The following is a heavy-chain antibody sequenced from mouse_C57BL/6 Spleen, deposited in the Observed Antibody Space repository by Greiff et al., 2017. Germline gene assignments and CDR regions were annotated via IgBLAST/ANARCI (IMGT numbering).Heavy chain of an antibody. D-gene: IGHD2-3*01. V-gene: IGHV2-2*01. CDR2: IGRGGST. CDR3: ASRPDGYYGRLFAY. CDR1: GFSLTSYG. J-gene: IGHJ3*01. Sequence: QVQLQQSGPGLVQPSQSLSITCTVSGFSLTSYGVHWVRQSPGQGLEWLGVIGRGGSTDYNAAFISRLSISNDNTKIQVFFKMHSLQADDTAIYYCASRPDGYYGRLFAYWGQGTLVTVSA.